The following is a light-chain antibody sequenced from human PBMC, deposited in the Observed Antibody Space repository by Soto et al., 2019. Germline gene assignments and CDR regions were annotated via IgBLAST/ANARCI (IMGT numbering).Light chain of an antibody. Sequence: EIVLTQSAGTLCVSPGERATLSCRASQTVSSPYLAWYQQNPGQAPRLLIYGASSRATGSPDSVSGRGSGTAFTRTISRREHEDFAVYACQQLEGSPRTFGQGTKVDI. CDR1: QTVSSPY. V-gene: IGKV3-20*01. J-gene: IGKJ1*01. CDR2: GAS. CDR3: QQLEGSPRT.